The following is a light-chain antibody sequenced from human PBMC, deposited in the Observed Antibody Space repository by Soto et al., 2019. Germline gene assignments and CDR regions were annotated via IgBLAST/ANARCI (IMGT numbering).Light chain of an antibody. CDR1: QSVTSSY. J-gene: IGKJ4*01. V-gene: IGKV3-20*01. CDR3: QQYDTSPLP. CDR2: GAS. Sequence: EIALTQSPGTLSLSPGERATLSCRASQSVTSSYLAWYQQKPGQAPRLLIYGASNRATGIPDRFSGSGSGTDFTLTISRLEPEDFAVYYCQQYDTSPLPFCGGTRVEIK.